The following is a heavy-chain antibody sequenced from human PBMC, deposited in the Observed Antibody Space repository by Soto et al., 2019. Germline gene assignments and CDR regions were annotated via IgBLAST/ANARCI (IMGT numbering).Heavy chain of an antibody. CDR3: TTGDIVVVQAAITGYYYYMDV. CDR1: GFTFSNAW. CDR2: IKSKTDGGKT. J-gene: IGHJ6*03. V-gene: IGHV3-15*01. D-gene: IGHD2-2*02. Sequence: EVQLVESGGGLVKPGGSLRLSCAASGFTFSNAWMSWVRQAPGKGLEWVGRIKSKTDGGKTDYAVPVKGRFTISRYDSKHTLYLQMNSMNTEDTAVYYCTTGDIVVVQAAITGYYYYMDVWGKGTTVTVSS.